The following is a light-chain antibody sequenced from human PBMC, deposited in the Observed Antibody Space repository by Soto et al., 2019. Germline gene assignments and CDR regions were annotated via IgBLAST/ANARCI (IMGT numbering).Light chain of an antibody. CDR1: QSLLYSSNNKDC. CDR2: WAS. Sequence: DIVMTQSPDSLPVSLGERATINCKSSQSLLYSSNNKDCLVWYQKKSGQPPKLLIYWASIRASGVPDRFSGSGSGTDFTLTISSLQAEDVAVYYCQQCYTLPFTFGPGTIVDIK. CDR3: QQCYTLPFT. V-gene: IGKV4-1*01. J-gene: IGKJ3*01.